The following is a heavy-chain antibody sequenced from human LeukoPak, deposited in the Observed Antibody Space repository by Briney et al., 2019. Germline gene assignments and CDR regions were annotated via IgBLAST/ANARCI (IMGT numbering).Heavy chain of an antibody. CDR1: GFTFTSYW. Sequence: PGGSLRLSCAASGFTFTSYWMSWVRQAPGKGLEWVANIKQDGSEKYYVDSVKGRFTIDRDNAKNSLYLQMNSLRAEDTAVYYCARPLYGSGTLSSLFDYWGQGTLVTVSS. V-gene: IGHV3-7*01. CDR3: ARPLYGSGTLSSLFDY. CDR2: IKQDGSEK. J-gene: IGHJ4*02. D-gene: IGHD3-10*01.